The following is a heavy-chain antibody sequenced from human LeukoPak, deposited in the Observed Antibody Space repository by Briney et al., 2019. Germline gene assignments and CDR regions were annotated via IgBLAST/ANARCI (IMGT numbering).Heavy chain of an antibody. D-gene: IGHD3-10*01. CDR2: IYPDDSDT. J-gene: IGHJ2*01. CDR1: GYTFTSYW. Sequence: GESLKISCQASGYTFTSYWIGWVRQLPGKGLECMGIIYPDDSDTTYSPSFQGQVTISADKSFSTAYLQWSSLKASDTAIYYCARRGGDTYYFGSASYPNWYFDLWGRGTLVTVSS. CDR3: ARRGGDTYYFGSASYPNWYFDL. V-gene: IGHV5-51*01.